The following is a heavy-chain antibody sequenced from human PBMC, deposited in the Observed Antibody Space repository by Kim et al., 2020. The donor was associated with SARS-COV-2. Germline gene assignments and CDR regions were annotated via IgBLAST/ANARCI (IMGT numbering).Heavy chain of an antibody. CDR1: GFTFSSYA. J-gene: IGHJ4*02. D-gene: IGHD6-19*01. Sequence: GGSLRLSCAASGFTFSSYAMTWVRQVPGKGLEWVSGISGSGDSTYYADSVKGRFTISRDTSKHTLYLQMNSLRAEDTAVYFCAKDRSLPVAGPFDYWGQGTLVTVSS. CDR3: AKDRSLPVAGPFDY. CDR2: ISGSGDST. V-gene: IGHV3-23*01.